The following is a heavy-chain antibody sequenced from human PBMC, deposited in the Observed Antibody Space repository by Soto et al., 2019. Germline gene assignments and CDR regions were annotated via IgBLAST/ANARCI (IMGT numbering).Heavy chain of an antibody. CDR2: IYHSGST. Sequence: SETLCLTCVASGYTLSSGYFWGWLREPPVKRLEWIGSIYHSGSTYYNPSLKSRVTISVDTSKNQFSLKLSSVTAADTAVYYCARVRPSPFWYFDYWGQGTLVTVSS. CDR1: GYTLSSGYF. CDR3: ARVRPSPFWYFDY. D-gene: IGHD3-3*01. J-gene: IGHJ4*02. V-gene: IGHV4-38-2*01.